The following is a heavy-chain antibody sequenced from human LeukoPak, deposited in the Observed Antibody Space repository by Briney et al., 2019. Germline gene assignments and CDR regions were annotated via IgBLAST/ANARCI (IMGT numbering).Heavy chain of an antibody. Sequence: GGSLRLSCEASGFTFSNSYMSWVRQAPGKGLEWVAIINPDGSQGSYVDSVKGRFAISRDNALNSLFLQMNSPSAEDTAVYYCARDPAYGALDIWGQGTTVTVSS. D-gene: IGHD2-21*01. J-gene: IGHJ3*02. CDR2: INPDGSQG. V-gene: IGHV3-7*01. CDR1: GFTFSNSY. CDR3: ARDPAYGALDI.